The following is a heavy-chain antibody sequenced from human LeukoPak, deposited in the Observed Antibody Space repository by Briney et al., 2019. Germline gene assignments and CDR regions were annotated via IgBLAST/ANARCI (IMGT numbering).Heavy chain of an antibody. V-gene: IGHV3-74*01. CDR1: GFTFSSYW. Sequence: GGSLRLSCAASGFTFSSYWMHWVRQAPGKGLVWVSRINSGGSSTSYADSVKGRFTIPRDNAKNTLYLQMNSLRAEDTAVYYCARVPFNYYGLGSYIYYWGQGTLVTVSS. J-gene: IGHJ4*02. CDR3: ARVPFNYYGLGSYIYY. CDR2: INSGGSST. D-gene: IGHD3-10*01.